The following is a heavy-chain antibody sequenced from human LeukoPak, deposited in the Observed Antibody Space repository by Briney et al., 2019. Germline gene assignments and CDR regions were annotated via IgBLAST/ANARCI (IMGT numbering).Heavy chain of an antibody. J-gene: IGHJ4*02. V-gene: IGHV4-34*01. CDR1: GGSFSGYY. CDR3: ARVRKFVGYCSGGSCYSGGVDY. CDR2: INHSGST. D-gene: IGHD2-15*01. Sequence: SETLSLTCAVYGGSFSGYYWSWIRQPPGKGLEWIGEINHSGSTNYSPSLKSRVTISVDTSKNQFSLKLSSVTAADTAVYYCARVRKFVGYCSGGSCYSGGVDYWGQGTLVTVSS.